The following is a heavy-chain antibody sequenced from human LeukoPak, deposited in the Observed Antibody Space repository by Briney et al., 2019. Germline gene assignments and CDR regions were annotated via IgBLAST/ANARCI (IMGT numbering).Heavy chain of an antibody. CDR3: AGGAGGSAHRFDY. J-gene: IGHJ4*02. Sequence: SETLSLTCAVSGGSISSYYWSWIRQPAGKGLECIGHAFTSGDTNYNPSLKSRVTMSVDTSKNQFSLKLSSVTAADTAVYYCAGGAGGSAHRFDYWGQGTLVTVSS. CDR1: GGSISSYY. D-gene: IGHD1-26*01. V-gene: IGHV4-4*07. CDR2: AFTSGDT.